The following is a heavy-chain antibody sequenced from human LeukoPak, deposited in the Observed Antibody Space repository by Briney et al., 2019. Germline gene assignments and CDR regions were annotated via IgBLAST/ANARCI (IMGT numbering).Heavy chain of an antibody. Sequence: ASVKVCCKASGYTFTGYYMHWVRQAPGQGLEWMGWINPNSGGTNYAQKFQGRVTMTRDTSISTAYMELSRLRSDDTAVYYCAREEYSGSPFDYWGQGTLVTVSS. CDR2: INPNSGGT. V-gene: IGHV1-2*02. CDR3: AREEYSGSPFDY. CDR1: GYTFTGYY. D-gene: IGHD1-26*01. J-gene: IGHJ4*02.